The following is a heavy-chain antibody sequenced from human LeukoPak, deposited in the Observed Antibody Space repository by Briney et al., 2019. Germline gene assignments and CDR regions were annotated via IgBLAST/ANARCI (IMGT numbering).Heavy chain of an antibody. Sequence: GGSLRLSCAASGFAFSSYAMHWVRQAPGKGLEWVAVISYDGSNKYYADSVKGRFTISRDNSKNTLYLQMNSLRAEDTAVYYCATGGYSGYDYSPLYYYYMDVWGKGTTVTVSS. CDR1: GFAFSSYA. V-gene: IGHV3-30*04. J-gene: IGHJ6*03. CDR3: ATGGYSGYDYSPLYYYYMDV. D-gene: IGHD5-12*01. CDR2: ISYDGSNK.